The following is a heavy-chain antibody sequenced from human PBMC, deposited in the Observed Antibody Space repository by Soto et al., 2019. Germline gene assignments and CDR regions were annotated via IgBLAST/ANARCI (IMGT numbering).Heavy chain of an antibody. J-gene: IGHJ6*02. V-gene: IGHV1-69*13. D-gene: IGHD6-13*01. CDR2: IIPIFGTA. Sequence: SVKVSCKSSGGTFSSYAISWVRQAPGQGLEWMGGIIPIFGTANYAQKFQGRVTITADESTSTAYMELSSLRSEDTAVYYCADGAAAAGRGGDYYYYYGMDVWGQGTTVTVSS. CDR3: ADGAAAAGRGGDYYYYYGMDV. CDR1: GGTFSSYA.